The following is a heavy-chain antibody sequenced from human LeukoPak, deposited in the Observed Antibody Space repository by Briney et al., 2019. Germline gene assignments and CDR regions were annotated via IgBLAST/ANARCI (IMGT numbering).Heavy chain of an antibody. D-gene: IGHD5-24*01. CDR1: GFTFSSYA. V-gene: IGHV3-30-3*01. Sequence: GGSLRLSCAASGFTFSSYAMHWVRQAPGKGLEWVAVISYDGSNKYYADSVKGRFTISRDNSKNTLYLQMNSLRAEDTAVYYCAREWGGGWLQSLYYFDYWGQGTLVTVSS. J-gene: IGHJ4*02. CDR2: ISYDGSNK. CDR3: AREWGGGWLQSLYYFDY.